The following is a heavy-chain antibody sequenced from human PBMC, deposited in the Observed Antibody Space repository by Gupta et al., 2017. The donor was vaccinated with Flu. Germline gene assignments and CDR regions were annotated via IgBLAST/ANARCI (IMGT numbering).Heavy chain of an antibody. CDR3: ARIPSSSGHGWFDP. Sequence: QVQLQESGPGLVKPSETLSLTCTVSSGSISSFYWGWIRQPPGKGLEWIGYISFDGRTNYNSSLRSRVTILVDTSKKQFSLKLTSVTTADTAVYYCARIPSSSGHGWFDPWGQGTLVTVSS. V-gene: IGHV4-59*01. CDR2: ISFDGRT. D-gene: IGHD2-2*01. CDR1: SGSISSFY. J-gene: IGHJ5*02.